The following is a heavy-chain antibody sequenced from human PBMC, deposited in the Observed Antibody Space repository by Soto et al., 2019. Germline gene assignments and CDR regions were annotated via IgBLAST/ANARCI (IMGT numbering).Heavy chain of an antibody. Sequence: EVHLVESGGGLIQPGGSLTLSCAASGFAVSNTYMSWVRQAQGRGLEWVSFIYSDGTTCYADSGQGRFTISRDTSKNPLALQMNSLRAEDTALYYWARDCSGGSCYPALGAWGQGTRVTVSS. J-gene: IGHJ5*02. CDR1: GFAVSNTY. CDR2: IYSDGTT. V-gene: IGHV3-53*01. CDR3: ARDCSGGSCYPALGA. D-gene: IGHD2-15*01.